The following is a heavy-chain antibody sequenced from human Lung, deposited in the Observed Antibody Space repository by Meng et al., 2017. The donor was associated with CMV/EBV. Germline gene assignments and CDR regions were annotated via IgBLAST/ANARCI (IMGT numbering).Heavy chain of an antibody. J-gene: IGHJ4*02. CDR1: VFNFYGFY. V-gene: IGHV1-2*06. CDR3: TRRPLGSTRPFDY. Sequence: ASVXVSXKTSVFNFYGFYIHWVRRAPGQGLEWMGRINPKNGDPKYAQRFEGRVSMTTDTSITTVYMELRSLRSDDTAFYYCTRRPLGSTRPFDYWGQGTLVTVSS. D-gene: IGHD1-26*01. CDR2: INPKNGDP.